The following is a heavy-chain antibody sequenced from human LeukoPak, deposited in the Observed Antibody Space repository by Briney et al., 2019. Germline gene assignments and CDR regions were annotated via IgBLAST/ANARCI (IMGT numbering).Heavy chain of an antibody. Sequence: KSSETLSLTCAVYGGSFSGYYWSWIRQPPGKGLEWIGEINHSGSTNYNPSLKSRVTISVDTSKNQFSLKLSSVTAADTAVYYCARRTVTKGFDYWGQGTLVTVSS. V-gene: IGHV4-34*01. D-gene: IGHD4-17*01. CDR2: INHSGST. CDR1: GGSFSGYY. CDR3: ARRTVTKGFDY. J-gene: IGHJ4*02.